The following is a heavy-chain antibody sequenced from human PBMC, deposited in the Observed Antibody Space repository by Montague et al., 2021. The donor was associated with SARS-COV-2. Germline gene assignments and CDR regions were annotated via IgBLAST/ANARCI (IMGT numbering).Heavy chain of an antibody. CDR2: INGASSRT. CDR1: GFIFSDYN. J-gene: IGHJ5*02. CDR3: ARGISLFDP. V-gene: IGHV3-11*05. Sequence: FLLLSCAASGFIFSDYNMTWIRQTPGKGLEWISYINGASSRTNYADSVKGRFTISRDNAKNSLFLQMNSLRVEDTAVYYCARGISLFDPWGQGTLVTVSS.